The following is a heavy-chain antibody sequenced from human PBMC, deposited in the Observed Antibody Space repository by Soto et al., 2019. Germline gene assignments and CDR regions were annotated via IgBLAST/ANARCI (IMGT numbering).Heavy chain of an antibody. D-gene: IGHD3-3*01. CDR2: INWNGGST. CDR3: ARLSNYDFWSGYPDV. J-gene: IGHJ6*04. V-gene: IGHV3-20*01. CDR1: GFTFGDYG. Sequence: SGGSLRLCCAASGFTFGDYGMSWVRQAPGKGLEWVSGINWNGGSTGYADSVKGRITISRDNAKNSLYLQMNSLRAEDTALYHCARLSNYDFWSGYPDVWGKGTTVTVSS.